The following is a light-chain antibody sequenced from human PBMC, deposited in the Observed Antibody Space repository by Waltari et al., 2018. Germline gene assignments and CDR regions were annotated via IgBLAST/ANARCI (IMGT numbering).Light chain of an antibody. CDR3: TSKTTSNTLV. V-gene: IGLV2-14*03. J-gene: IGLJ3*02. Sequence: QSALTQPGSVSGAPGQSLTLSCTGTTSDVGGYDYVSWYQHYPGEAPKLILYDVANRPSGVAKRFSGSKSGSTASLTISGLQAEDEALYYCTSKTTSNTLVFGGGTKVTVL. CDR2: DVA. CDR1: TSDVGGYDY.